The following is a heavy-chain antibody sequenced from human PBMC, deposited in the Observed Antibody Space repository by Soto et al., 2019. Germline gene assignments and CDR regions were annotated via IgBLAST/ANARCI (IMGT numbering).Heavy chain of an antibody. CDR3: AKVGPYDSSGYFDY. J-gene: IGHJ4*02. CDR1: GFTFSSYA. D-gene: IGHD3-22*01. Sequence: PGGSLRLSCAASGFTFSSYAMSWVRQAPGKGLEWVSVIYSGGSTYYADSVKGRFTISRDNSKNTLYLQMNSLRAEDTAVYYCAKVGPYDSSGYFDYWGQGTLVTVSS. V-gene: IGHV3-23*03. CDR2: IYSGGST.